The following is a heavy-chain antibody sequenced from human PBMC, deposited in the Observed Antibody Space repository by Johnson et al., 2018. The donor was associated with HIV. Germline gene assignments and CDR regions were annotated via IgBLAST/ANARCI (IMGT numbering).Heavy chain of an antibody. CDR3: ARGGGCGGECYSGYDAFDI. D-gene: IGHD2-21*01. CDR1: GFRFSTYA. J-gene: IGHJ3*02. V-gene: IGHV3-30-3*01. Sequence: VQLVESGGGVVQPGRSLRLSCAASGFRFSTYAMHWVRQAPGKGLEWVALISYDGSNKYYADSVKGRFTISRDNSKNTLYLQMNSLRAEDTAVCYCARGGGCGGECYSGYDAFDIWGQGTMVTVSS. CDR2: ISYDGSNK.